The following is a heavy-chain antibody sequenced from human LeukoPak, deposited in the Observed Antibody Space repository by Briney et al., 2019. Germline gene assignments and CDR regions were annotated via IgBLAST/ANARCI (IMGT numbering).Heavy chain of an antibody. CDR3: ARPYCSGTTCHSYFDR. D-gene: IGHD2-15*01. CDR2: INPNTANP. J-gene: IGHJ4*02. V-gene: IGHV7-4-1*02. Sequence: ASVKVSCKTSVYSFTIYTINCVPQAPGQGLEWMGWINPNTANPTYTQVFTGRFVFSVDTSVSTAYLQISRLKGEDTAVYYCARPYCSGTTCHSYFDRWGQGALVTVSS. CDR1: VYSFTIYT.